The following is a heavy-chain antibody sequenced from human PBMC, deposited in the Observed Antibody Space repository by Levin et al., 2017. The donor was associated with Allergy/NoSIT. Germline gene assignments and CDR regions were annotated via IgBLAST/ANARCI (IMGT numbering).Heavy chain of an antibody. V-gene: IGHV3-72*01. CDR3: ARRGYCSGTCSYKNWDY. Sequence: GGSLRLSCAVSGFSFSDHHMDWVRQAPGKGLEWVGRTRNKAHSYTTEYAASVKGRFSISRDDSENSMYLQMNSLKIEDTAMYYCARRGYCSGTCSYKNWDYWGQGVLVTVS. J-gene: IGHJ4*02. CDR1: GFSFSDHH. CDR2: TRNKAHSYTT. D-gene: IGHD2-2*02.